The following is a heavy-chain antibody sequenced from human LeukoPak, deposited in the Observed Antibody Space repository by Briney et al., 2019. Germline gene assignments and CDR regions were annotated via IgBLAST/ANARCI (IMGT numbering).Heavy chain of an antibody. CDR1: GDSISSGGFY. CDR2: IYYSGST. D-gene: IGHD3-10*01. Sequence: SETLSLTCTVSGDSISSGGFYWSWIRQHPGKGPEWIGFIYYSGSTFYNPSLKSRVTMSADTSKKQFSLRLDSVTDADTAVYYCARHVFLDPILLWFGEGDWFDPWGQGTLVTVSS. CDR3: ARHVFLDPILLWFGEGDWFDP. J-gene: IGHJ5*02. V-gene: IGHV4-31*03.